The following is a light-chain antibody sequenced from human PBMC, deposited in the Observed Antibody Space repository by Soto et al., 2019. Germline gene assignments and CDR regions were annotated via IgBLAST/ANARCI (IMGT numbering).Light chain of an antibody. CDR3: STWDDSLNTWL. CDR2: EVT. J-gene: IGLJ3*02. CDR1: SSDVGGYDY. Sequence: QSALTQPPSASGSPGQSVTISCTGTSSDVGGYDYVSWYQQHPGKAPKLMIYEVTIRPSGVSDRFSGSKSGNTASLTVSGLQAEDEADYYCSTWDDSLNTWLFGGGTKLTVL. V-gene: IGLV2-8*01.